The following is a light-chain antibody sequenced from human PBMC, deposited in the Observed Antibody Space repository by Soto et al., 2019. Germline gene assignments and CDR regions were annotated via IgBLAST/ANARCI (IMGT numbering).Light chain of an antibody. Sequence: DIVMTRSPDSLAVSLGERATINCKSSQSVLSSSDSKNYLAWHQQKPGQPPKLLIYWASTRESGVPERFSGSGSGTDFALTISSLQAEDVAVYYCQQYYSNPITFGQGTRLEIK. CDR2: WAS. CDR3: QQYYSNPIT. V-gene: IGKV4-1*01. CDR1: QSVLSSSDSKNY. J-gene: IGKJ5*01.